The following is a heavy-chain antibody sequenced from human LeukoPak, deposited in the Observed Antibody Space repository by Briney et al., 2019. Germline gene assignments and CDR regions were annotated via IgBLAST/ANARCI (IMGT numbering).Heavy chain of an antibody. D-gene: IGHD6-25*01. CDR3: ARGTGYNTGRSVDY. J-gene: IGHJ4*02. CDR2: ISGSGGST. Sequence: GGSLRLSCTASGFTFSSYSMTWVRQAPGKGLEWVSAISGSGGSTYYADSVKGRFTISRDNSKNTLHLQMNSLRAEDTAVYYCARGTGYNTGRSVDYWGQGTLVTVSS. CDR1: GFTFSSYS. V-gene: IGHV3-23*01.